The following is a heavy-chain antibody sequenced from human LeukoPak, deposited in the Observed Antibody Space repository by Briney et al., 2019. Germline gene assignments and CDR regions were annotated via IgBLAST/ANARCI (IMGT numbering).Heavy chain of an antibody. D-gene: IGHD4-11*01. Sequence: SGGSLRLSCAASGFTFSSYAMSWVRQAPGKGLEWVSSISGSGNRTYYADSVKGRFTISRDNSKNALFLQMNSLRAEDTAVYYCARTYSNYFDYWGQGTLVTVSS. V-gene: IGHV3-23*01. CDR2: ISGSGNRT. J-gene: IGHJ4*02. CDR1: GFTFSSYA. CDR3: ARTYSNYFDY.